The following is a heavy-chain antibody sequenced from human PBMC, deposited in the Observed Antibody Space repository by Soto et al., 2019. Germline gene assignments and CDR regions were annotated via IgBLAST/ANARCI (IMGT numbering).Heavy chain of an antibody. J-gene: IGHJ5*02. CDR3: ARAWRDCSGGSCYSVDLDP. V-gene: IGHV4-30-4*01. CDR2: IYYSGST. D-gene: IGHD2-15*01. Sequence: PSETLSLTCTVSGGSISSGDYYWSWIRQPPGKGLEWIGYIYYSGSTYYNPSLKSRVTISADTSKNQFSLKLSSVTAADTAVYYCARAWRDCSGGSCYSVDLDPWGQGTLVTVSS. CDR1: GGSISSGDYY.